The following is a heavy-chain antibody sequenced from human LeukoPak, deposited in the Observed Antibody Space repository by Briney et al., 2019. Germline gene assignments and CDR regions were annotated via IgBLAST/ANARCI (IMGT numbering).Heavy chain of an antibody. CDR2: INNDGSWT. CDR1: GNYW. D-gene: IGHD2-2*01. V-gene: IGHV3-74*01. J-gene: IGHJ4*02. Sequence: PGGPLRLSCAASGNYWMHWVRQAPGKGLVWVSHINNDGSWTSYADSVKGRFTISKDNAKNTVYLQMNNLRAEDTAVYYCVSFYETYWGRGTLVTVSS. CDR3: VSFYETY.